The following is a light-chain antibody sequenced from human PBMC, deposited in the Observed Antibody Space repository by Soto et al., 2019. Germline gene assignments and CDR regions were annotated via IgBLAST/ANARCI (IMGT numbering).Light chain of an antibody. CDR1: KNDIGVYDF. J-gene: IGLJ1*01. CDR2: EVV. V-gene: IGLV2-8*01. CDR3: KSYAGSNTYG. Sequence: QSALTQPPSASGSPGQSVTISCTGTKNDIGVYDFVSWYQHHPGKAPRLIIYEVVQRPSGVPDRFSGSKSGNTASLPVSGLQAADEADYFCKSYAGSNTYGFGRGTKLTVL.